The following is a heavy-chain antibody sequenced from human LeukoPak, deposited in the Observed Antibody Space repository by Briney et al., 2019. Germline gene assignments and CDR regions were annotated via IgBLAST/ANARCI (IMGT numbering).Heavy chain of an antibody. Sequence: SETLSLTCTVSGGSISSYYWSWIRQPPGKGLEWIGYIYYSGSTNYNPSLKSRVTISVDTSKNQFSLKLSSVTAADTAVYYCARDRSSSSLFDYWGQGTLVTVSS. CDR1: GGSISSYY. V-gene: IGHV4-59*01. J-gene: IGHJ4*02. D-gene: IGHD6-6*01. CDR3: ARDRSSSSLFDY. CDR2: IYYSGST.